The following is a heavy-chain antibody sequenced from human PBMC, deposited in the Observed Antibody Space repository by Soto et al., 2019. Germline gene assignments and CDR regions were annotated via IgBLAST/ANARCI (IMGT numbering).Heavy chain of an antibody. CDR2: IIPIFGTA. CDR1: GGTFSSYA. CDR3: ARDSEGIVVVPAAPYGMDV. D-gene: IGHD2-2*01. J-gene: IGHJ6*02. V-gene: IGHV1-69*01. Sequence: QVQLVQSGAEVKKPGSSVKVSCKASGGTFSSYAISWVRQAPGQGLEWMGGIIPIFGTANYAQKFQGRVTITADESTSTAYMELSSLRSEDTAVYYCARDSEGIVVVPAAPYGMDVWGQGTTVTASS.